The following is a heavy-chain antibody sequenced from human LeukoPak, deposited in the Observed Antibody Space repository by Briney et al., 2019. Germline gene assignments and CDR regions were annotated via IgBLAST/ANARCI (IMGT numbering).Heavy chain of an antibody. CDR2: VYYSGST. CDR3: ARSYSSSWYEYFQH. CDR1: GGSISSSSYY. V-gene: IGHV4-39*01. J-gene: IGHJ1*01. Sequence: TSETLSLTCTVSGGSISSSSYYWGWIRQPPGKGLEWIGSVYYSGSTYYNPSLKSRVTISVDTSKNQFSLKLSSVTAADTAVYYCARSYSSSWYEYFQHWGQGTLVTLSS. D-gene: IGHD6-13*01.